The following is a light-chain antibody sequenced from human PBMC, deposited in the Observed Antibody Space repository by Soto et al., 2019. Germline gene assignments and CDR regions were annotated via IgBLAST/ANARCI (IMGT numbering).Light chain of an antibody. CDR2: KTS. CDR3: QHWTDYSWT. J-gene: IGKJ1*01. Sequence: DIHMTQSPSTLSASVGDRVTFTCRASQSITMWLAWYQQKPGKAPNLLIYKTSSLESGVPSRFSGSGSGTEFTLTISSLQPDDFATYYCQHWTDYSWTFGQGTKVEVK. CDR1: QSITMW. V-gene: IGKV1-5*03.